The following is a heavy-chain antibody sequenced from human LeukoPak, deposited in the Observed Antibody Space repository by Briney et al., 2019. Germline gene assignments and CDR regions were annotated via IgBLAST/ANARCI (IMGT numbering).Heavy chain of an antibody. V-gene: IGHV1-18*01. CDR3: ARPVPYYYGSGSYYYDY. Sequence: ASVKVSCKASGYTFTSYGISWVRQAPGQGLEWMGWISAYNGNTNYAQKLQGRVTMTTDTSTSTAYMELGSLRSDDTAVYYCARPVPYYYGSGSYYYDYWGQGTLVTVSS. CDR2: ISAYNGNT. CDR1: GYTFTSYG. J-gene: IGHJ4*02. D-gene: IGHD3-10*01.